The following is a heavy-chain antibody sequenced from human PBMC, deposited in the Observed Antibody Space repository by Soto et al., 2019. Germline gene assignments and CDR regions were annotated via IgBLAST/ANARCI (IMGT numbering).Heavy chain of an antibody. V-gene: IGHV3-15*01. Sequence: GGSLRLSCAASGFTFSNAWMSWVRQAPGKGLEWVGRIKSKTDGGTTDYAAPVKCRFTISRDDSKNTLYLKMNSLKTEDTAVYYCTTGLAFGGRASRRGFDYWGQGTLVTVSS. CDR2: IKSKTDGGTT. J-gene: IGHJ4*02. CDR3: TTGLAFGGRASRRGFDY. D-gene: IGHD6-6*01. CDR1: GFTFSNAW.